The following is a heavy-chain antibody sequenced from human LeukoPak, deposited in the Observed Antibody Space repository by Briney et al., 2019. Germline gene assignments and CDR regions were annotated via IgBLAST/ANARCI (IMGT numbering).Heavy chain of an antibody. CDR3: ASSRFRSGSYRD. D-gene: IGHD1-26*01. V-gene: IGHV3-21*01. J-gene: IGHJ4*02. CDR2: ISSSSSYI. CDR1: GFTFSSYS. Sequence: GGSLRLSCAASGFTFSSYSMNWVRQAPGKGLEWVSFISSSSSYIYYADSVKGRFTISRDNAKNSLYLQMNSLRAEDTAVYYCASSRFRSGSYRDWGQGTLVTVSS.